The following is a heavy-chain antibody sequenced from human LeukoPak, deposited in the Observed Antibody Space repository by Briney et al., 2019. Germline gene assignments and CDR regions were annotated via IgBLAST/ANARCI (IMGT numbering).Heavy chain of an antibody. CDR1: GYTFTSYD. V-gene: IGHV1-8*01. Sequence: ASVKASCKASGYTFTSYDINWVRQATGQGLEWMGWMNPNSGNTGYAQKFKGRVTMTRNTSISTASMEMSSLRSEETAVYYCARAVTIAPWGQGTLVTVSS. CDR2: MNPNSGNT. CDR3: ARAVTIAP. D-gene: IGHD5-18*01. J-gene: IGHJ4*02.